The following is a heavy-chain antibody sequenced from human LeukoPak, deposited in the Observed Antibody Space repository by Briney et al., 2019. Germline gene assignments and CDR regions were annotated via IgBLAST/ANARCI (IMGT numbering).Heavy chain of an antibody. V-gene: IGHV3-30*04. CDR2: ISYDGSNK. J-gene: IGHJ4*02. CDR1: GFTFSSYA. CDR3: ARVGVAGY. D-gene: IGHD2-15*01. Sequence: PGGSLRLSCAASGFTFSSYAMHWVRQAPGKELEWVAVISYDGSNKYYADSVKGRFTISRDNSKYTLYLQMNSLRAEDTAVYYCARVGVAGYWGQGTLVTVSS.